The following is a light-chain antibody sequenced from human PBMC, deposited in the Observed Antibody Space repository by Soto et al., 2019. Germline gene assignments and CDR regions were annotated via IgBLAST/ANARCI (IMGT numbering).Light chain of an antibody. CDR3: QQYNNWPRT. Sequence: EIVMTQSPATLSVSPGERATLSCRASQNVNYNLAWYHQKPGQAPRLLIYGASTRATGIPARFSGCGSGTDFTLTISSLQSEELAVYYCQQYNNWPRTFGRGTKVDIK. V-gene: IGKV3-15*01. CDR2: GAS. CDR1: QNVNYN. J-gene: IGKJ1*01.